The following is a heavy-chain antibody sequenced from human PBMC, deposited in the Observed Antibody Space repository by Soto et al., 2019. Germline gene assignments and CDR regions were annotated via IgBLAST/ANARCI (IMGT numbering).Heavy chain of an antibody. CDR1: GYTFTNYA. CDR3: ARGGSLYWYFDL. V-gene: IGHV1-3*01. Sequence: ASVKVSCKASGYTFTNYAMHWVRQAPGQRLEWMGWINAGNGNTKYSQKFQGRVTITRDTSASTAYMELSSLRSEDTAVYYCARGGSLYWYFDLWGRGTLVTVSS. J-gene: IGHJ2*01. D-gene: IGHD1-26*01. CDR2: INAGNGNT.